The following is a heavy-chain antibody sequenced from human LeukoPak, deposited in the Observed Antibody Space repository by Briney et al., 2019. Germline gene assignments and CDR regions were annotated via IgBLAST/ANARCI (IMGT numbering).Heavy chain of an antibody. CDR3: ARGEKYSSSWYGYYYMDV. D-gene: IGHD6-13*01. CDR1: GGSISSSNW. CDR2: IYHSGST. V-gene: IGHV4-4*02. J-gene: IGHJ6*03. Sequence: SGTLSLTCAVSGGSISSSNWWSWVRQPPGKGLEWIGEIYHSGSTNYNPSLKSRVTISVDKSKNQFSLKLSSVTAADTAVYYCARGEKYSSSWYGYYYMDVWGKGTTVTVSS.